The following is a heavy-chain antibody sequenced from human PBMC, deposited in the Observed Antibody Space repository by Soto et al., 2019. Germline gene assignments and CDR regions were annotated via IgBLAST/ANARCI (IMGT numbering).Heavy chain of an antibody. CDR1: GFNFKKFA. V-gene: IGHV3-23*01. CDR2: ISCFGGST. D-gene: IGHD6-19*01. Sequence: EVQLLESGGGVVQPGGSLSLSCGASGFNFKKFAMSWVRQAPGEGLEWVSGISCFGGSTSYADSVKGRFSIARDDSTNTLSLQMNNLRVEDTAQYYCAKADGEQWLLPHLDKWGQGTLVTVS. CDR3: AKADGEQWLLPHLDK. J-gene: IGHJ4*02.